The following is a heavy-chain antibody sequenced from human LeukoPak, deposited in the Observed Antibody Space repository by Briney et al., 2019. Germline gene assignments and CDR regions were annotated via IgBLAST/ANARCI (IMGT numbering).Heavy chain of an antibody. J-gene: IGHJ4*02. CDR1: GFTFSSYS. Sequence: GGSLRLSCAASGFTFSSYSMNWVRQAPGKGLEWVSSISSSSSYIYYADSVKGRFTISRDNAKNSLYLQMNSLRAEDTAVYYCARDQYDTWSRRGNFDSWGQGTLVIVSS. CDR3: ARDQYDTWSRRGNFDS. V-gene: IGHV3-21*01. CDR2: ISSSSSYI. D-gene: IGHD3-3*01.